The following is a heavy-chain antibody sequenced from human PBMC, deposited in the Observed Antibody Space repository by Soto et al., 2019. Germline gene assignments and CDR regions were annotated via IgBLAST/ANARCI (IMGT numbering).Heavy chain of an antibody. CDR3: ARVMVRGGDAFDI. Sequence: GGSLRLSCAASGFTFSSYSMNWVRQAPGKGLEWVSSISSSSSYIYYADSVKGRFTISRDNAKNSPYLQMNSLRAEDTAVYYCARVMVRGGDAFDIWGQGTMVTVSS. D-gene: IGHD3-10*01. CDR1: GFTFSSYS. J-gene: IGHJ3*02. V-gene: IGHV3-21*01. CDR2: ISSSSSYI.